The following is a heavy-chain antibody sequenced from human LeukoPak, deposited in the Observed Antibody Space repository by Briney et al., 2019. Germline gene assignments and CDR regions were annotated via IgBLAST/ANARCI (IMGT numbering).Heavy chain of an antibody. CDR1: GGSIISSDYH. J-gene: IGHJ6*02. V-gene: IGHV4-39*07. Sequence: PSETLSLTCTVSGGSIISSDYHWGWVRQPPGKGLEWIGTISYSGNTDYNPSLKSRVTISVDTSKNQFSLKLSSVTAADTAVYYCARALTGIAVAGTHYYGMDVWGQGTTVTVSS. CDR2: ISYSGNT. D-gene: IGHD6-19*01. CDR3: ARALTGIAVAGTHYYGMDV.